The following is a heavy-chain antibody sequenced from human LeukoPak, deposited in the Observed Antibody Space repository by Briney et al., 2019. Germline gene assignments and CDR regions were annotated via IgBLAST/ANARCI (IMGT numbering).Heavy chain of an antibody. CDR3: AHRQSTAMVKYYYYYYMDV. J-gene: IGHJ6*03. D-gene: IGHD5-18*01. Sequence: ESGPTLVKPTQTLTLTCTFSGFSLSTSGVGVGWIRQPPGKALEWLALIYWNDDKRYSPSLKSRLTITKDTSKNQVVLTMTNMDPVDTATYYCAHRQSTAMVKYYYYYYMDVWGKGTTVTVSS. V-gene: IGHV2-5*01. CDR1: GFSLSTSGVG. CDR2: IYWNDDK.